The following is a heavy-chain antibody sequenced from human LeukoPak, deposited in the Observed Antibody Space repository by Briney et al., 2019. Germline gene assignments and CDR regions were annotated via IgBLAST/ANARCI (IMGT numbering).Heavy chain of an antibody. Sequence: PSETLCLSCTVSGVSITSGGYYWSWIGQHPGKGLEWIGNIYYGGTTSSNPSLKSRVTISLDMSKNQLSLKLSSVTAADTAVYYCARETDYCDSGGYYLQWFDPWGQGTLVTVSS. J-gene: IGHJ5*02. CDR3: ARETDYCDSGGYYLQWFDP. CDR1: GVSITSGGYY. D-gene: IGHD3-22*01. CDR2: IYYGGTT. V-gene: IGHV4-31*03.